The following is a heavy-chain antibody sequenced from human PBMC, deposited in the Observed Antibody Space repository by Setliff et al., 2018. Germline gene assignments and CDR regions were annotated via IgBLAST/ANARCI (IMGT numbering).Heavy chain of an antibody. CDR2: LIPILGKT. J-gene: IGHJ5*02. Sequence: GASVKVSCKASGGSFDSDVITWVRQAPGQGLEWMGRLIPILGKTNYAESFQGRVLITADRSTNTVFLQMNSLRAEDTALYYCAKDHYDFWSGDPKKWFDAWGQGTLVTVSS. CDR3: AKDHYDFWSGDPKKWFDA. V-gene: IGHV1-69*13. D-gene: IGHD3-3*01. CDR1: GGSFDSDV.